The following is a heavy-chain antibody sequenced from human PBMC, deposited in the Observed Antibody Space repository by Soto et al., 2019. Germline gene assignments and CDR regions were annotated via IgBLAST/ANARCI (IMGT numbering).Heavy chain of an antibody. CDR2: IIPILGIA. Sequence: SVKVAFKASGGTFSSYTISWVLQAPGQLVEWMGRIIPILGIANYAQKFQGRVTITADKSTSTAYMELSSLRSEDTAVYYCARDLPGYSYGNDAFDIWGQGTMVTVSS. D-gene: IGHD5-18*01. CDR1: GGTFSSYT. V-gene: IGHV1-69*04. CDR3: ARDLPGYSYGNDAFDI. J-gene: IGHJ3*02.